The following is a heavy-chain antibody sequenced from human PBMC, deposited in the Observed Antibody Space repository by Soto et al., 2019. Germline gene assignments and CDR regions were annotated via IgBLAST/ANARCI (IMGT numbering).Heavy chain of an antibody. D-gene: IGHD3-10*01. Sequence: QLQLQESGPGLVKPSETLSLTCTVSGGSISSSSYYWGWIRQPPGKGLEWIGSIYYSGSTYYNPSPKSRLTTSLDTSKNQFSLQLSSVTAADTAVYYCATLWFGEGNYWGQGTLVTVSS. CDR3: ATLWFGEGNY. CDR2: IYYSGST. J-gene: IGHJ4*02. V-gene: IGHV4-39*01. CDR1: GGSISSSSYY.